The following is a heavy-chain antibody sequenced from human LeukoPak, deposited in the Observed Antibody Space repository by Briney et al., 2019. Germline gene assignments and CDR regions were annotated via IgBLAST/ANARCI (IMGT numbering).Heavy chain of an antibody. Sequence: SETLSLTCTVSGGSISSYYWSWIRQPPGKGLEWIGYIYYSGSTNYNPSLKSRVTISVDTSKNQFSLKLSSVTAADTAVYYCARHDSITIFGVAPDYWGQGTLVTVSS. D-gene: IGHD3-3*01. J-gene: IGHJ4*02. CDR3: ARHDSITIFGVAPDY. CDR1: GGSISSYY. V-gene: IGHV4-59*08. CDR2: IYYSGST.